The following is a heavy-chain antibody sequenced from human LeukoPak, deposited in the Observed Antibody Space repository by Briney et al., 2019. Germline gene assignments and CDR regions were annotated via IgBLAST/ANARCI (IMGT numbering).Heavy chain of an antibody. CDR1: GFTFSSYA. D-gene: IGHD3-10*01. CDR2: ISGSGGST. CDR3: AKTHGSGSYYNPFDY. Sequence: GGSLRLSCAASGFTFSSYAMSWVRQAPGKGLEWVSAISGSGGSTYYADSVKGRFTISRDNSKNTLYLQMNSLRAEDTAVYYCAKTHGSGSYYNPFDYWGQGTLVTVSS. V-gene: IGHV3-23*01. J-gene: IGHJ4*02.